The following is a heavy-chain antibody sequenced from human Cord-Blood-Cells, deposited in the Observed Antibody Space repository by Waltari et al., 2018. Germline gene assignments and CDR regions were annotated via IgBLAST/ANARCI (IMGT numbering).Heavy chain of an antibody. Sequence: QVQLVESGGGVVQPGRSLRLPCAASGFTFSRYAMHWVRQAPGKGLEWVAVISYDGSNKYYADSVKGRFTISRDNSKNTLYLQMNSLRAEDTAVYYCARNSYYYGSGSYYFFDYWGQGTLVTVSS. CDR2: ISYDGSNK. V-gene: IGHV3-30*04. J-gene: IGHJ4*02. D-gene: IGHD3-10*01. CDR3: ARNSYYYGSGSYYFFDY. CDR1: GFTFSRYA.